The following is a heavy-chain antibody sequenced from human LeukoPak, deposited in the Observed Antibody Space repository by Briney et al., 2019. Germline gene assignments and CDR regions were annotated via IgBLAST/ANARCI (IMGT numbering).Heavy chain of an antibody. D-gene: IGHD6-13*01. CDR2: ISSSGSTI. V-gene: IGHV3-48*03. Sequence: GGSLRLSCAASGFTFSSYEMTWVRQAPGKGLKWVSYISSSGSTIYYADSVKGRFTISRDNAKNSLYLQMNSLRAEDTAVYYCAREGVAAAGLYWGQGTLVTVSS. J-gene: IGHJ4*02. CDR3: AREGVAAAGLY. CDR1: GFTFSSYE.